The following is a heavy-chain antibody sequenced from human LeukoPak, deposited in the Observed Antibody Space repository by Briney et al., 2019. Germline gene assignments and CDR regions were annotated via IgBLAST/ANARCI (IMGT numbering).Heavy chain of an antibody. J-gene: IGHJ6*02. Sequence: SVKVSCKASGGTFSSYAISWVRQAPGQGLGWMGRIIPIFGIANYAQKFQGRVTITADKSTSTAYMELSSLRSEDTAVYYCARDACSSTSCYSYYYYYGMDVWGQGTTVTVSS. CDR2: IIPIFGIA. V-gene: IGHV1-69*04. CDR3: ARDACSSTSCYSYYYYYGMDV. D-gene: IGHD2-2*01. CDR1: GGTFSSYA.